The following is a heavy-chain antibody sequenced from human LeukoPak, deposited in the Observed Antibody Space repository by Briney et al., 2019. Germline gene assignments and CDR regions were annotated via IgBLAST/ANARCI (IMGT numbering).Heavy chain of an antibody. D-gene: IGHD4-17*01. CDR3: ARGSYGDYGDAFDI. Sequence: SQTLSLTCTVSGGSLSSGDYYWSWIRQPPGKGLEWVGYIYYSGSTYYNPSLKSRVTISVDTSKNQFSLKLSSVTAADTAVYYCARGSYGDYGDAFDIRGQGTMVTVSS. CDR1: GGSLSSGDYY. J-gene: IGHJ3*02. CDR2: IYYSGST. V-gene: IGHV4-30-4*01.